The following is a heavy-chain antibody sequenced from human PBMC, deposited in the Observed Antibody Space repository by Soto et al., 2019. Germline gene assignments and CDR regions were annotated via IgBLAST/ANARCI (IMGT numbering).Heavy chain of an antibody. V-gene: IGHV1-18*01. CDR1: GYTFTSDG. CDR2: ISAYNGNT. D-gene: IGHD3-10*01. Sequence: ASVKVSCKASGYTFTSDGISWVRQAPGQGLEWMGWISAYNGNTNYAQKLQGRVTMTTDTSTSTAYMELRSLRSDDTAVYYCARDRRYGSGSYYDYYCYGMDVWGQGTTVTVSS. CDR3: ARDRRYGSGSYYDYYCYGMDV. J-gene: IGHJ6*02.